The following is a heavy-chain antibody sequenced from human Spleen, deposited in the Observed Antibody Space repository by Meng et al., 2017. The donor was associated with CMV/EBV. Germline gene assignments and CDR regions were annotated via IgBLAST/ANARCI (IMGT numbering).Heavy chain of an antibody. V-gene: IGHV3-21*01. Sequence: GESLKISCAASGFTFSSYSMNWIRWAQGKGLEWVSSVSSSGSSMEYADSVRGRFTISRDNARNSVYLVMNSLRVEDTAVYYCARDALSSGGDYWGQGALVTVSS. D-gene: IGHD6-19*01. CDR3: ARDALSSGGDY. J-gene: IGHJ4*02. CDR1: GFTFSSYS. CDR2: VSSSGSSM.